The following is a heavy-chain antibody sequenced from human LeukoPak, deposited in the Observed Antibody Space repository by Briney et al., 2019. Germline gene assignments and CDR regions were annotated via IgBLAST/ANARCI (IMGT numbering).Heavy chain of an antibody. CDR3: AKGRDGYNTVDH. CDR2: ISWNSGSI. D-gene: IGHD5-12*01. V-gene: IGHV3-9*01. CDR1: GFTFDDYA. Sequence: GRSLRLSCAASGFTFDDYAVHWVRHGPGKGLEWVSGISWNSGSIGYADSVRGRFTISRDSAKNSLYLQMNSLRAEDTALYYCAKGRDGYNTVDHWGQGTLVTVSS. J-gene: IGHJ4*02.